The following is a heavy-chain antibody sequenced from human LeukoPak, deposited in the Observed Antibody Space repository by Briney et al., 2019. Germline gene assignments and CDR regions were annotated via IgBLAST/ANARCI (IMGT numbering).Heavy chain of an antibody. Sequence: GGSLRLSCAASGFTFDDYAMHWVRQAPGKGLEWVSRISWNNGSIGYADSVKGRFTISRDNAKNSLYLQMNSLRAEDTALYYCAKAPLRGYSYGSFDYWGQGTLVTVSS. V-gene: IGHV3-9*01. J-gene: IGHJ4*02. D-gene: IGHD5-18*01. CDR1: GFTFDDYA. CDR3: AKAPLRGYSYGSFDY. CDR2: ISWNNGSI.